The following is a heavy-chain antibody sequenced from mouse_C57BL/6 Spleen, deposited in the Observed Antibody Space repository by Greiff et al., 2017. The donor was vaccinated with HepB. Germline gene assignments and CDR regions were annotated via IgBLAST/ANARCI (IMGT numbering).Heavy chain of an antibody. Sequence: EVKLVESGGGLVQPGGSMKLSCVASGFTFSNYWMNWVRQSPEKGLEWVAQIRLKSDNYATHYAESVKGRFTISRDDSKSSVYLQMNNLRAEDTGIYYCIGAYYSNYEYYFDYWGQGTTLTVSS. V-gene: IGHV6-3*01. CDR1: GFTFSNYW. CDR3: IGAYYSNYEYYFDY. CDR2: IRLKSDNYAT. D-gene: IGHD2-5*01. J-gene: IGHJ2*01.